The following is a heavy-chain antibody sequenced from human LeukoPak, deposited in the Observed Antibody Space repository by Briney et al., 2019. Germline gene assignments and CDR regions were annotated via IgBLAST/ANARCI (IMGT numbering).Heavy chain of an antibody. V-gene: IGHV3-23*01. CDR3: AKEMTTVTTYGGFDI. J-gene: IGHJ3*02. Sequence: GGSLRLSCAASGFTFSSYAMSWVRQAPGKGLEWVSALSDSGGSTYYADSVKGRFTISRDYSKNTLYLQMNSLRAEDTAVYYCAKEMTTVTTYGGFDIWGQGTMVTVSS. CDR2: LSDSGGST. D-gene: IGHD4-17*01. CDR1: GFTFSSYA.